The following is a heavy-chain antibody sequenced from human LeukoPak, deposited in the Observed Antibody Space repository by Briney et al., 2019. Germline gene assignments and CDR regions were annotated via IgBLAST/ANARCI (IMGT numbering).Heavy chain of an antibody. D-gene: IGHD5-12*01. V-gene: IGHV4-34*01. J-gene: IGHJ4*02. CDR2: INHSGST. CDR3: ARGPRYSGYDLNY. Sequence: PSETLSLTCAVYGGSFSGYYWSWIRQPPGKGLEWIGVINHSGSTNYNPSLRSRVTISVDTSKNQFSLKLSSVTAADTAVYYCARGPRYSGYDLNYWGQGTLVTVSS. CDR1: GGSFSGYY.